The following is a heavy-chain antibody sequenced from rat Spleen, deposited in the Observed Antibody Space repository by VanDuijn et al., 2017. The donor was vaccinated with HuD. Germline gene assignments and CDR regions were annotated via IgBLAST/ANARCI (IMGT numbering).Heavy chain of an antibody. J-gene: IGHJ2*01. CDR1: GFTFSNYY. V-gene: IGHV5-25*01. CDR2: ISPGGGNT. CDR3: TTDTFYDGTYYPGGFDY. D-gene: IGHD1-12*02. Sequence: EVQLVESGGGLVQPGRSMKLSCAASGFTFSNYYMAWVRQAPTKGLEWVASISPGGGNTYYRDSVKGRFTISRDNAKSTLYLQLDSLRSEDTATYYCTTDTFYDGTYYPGGFDYWGQGVMVTVSS.